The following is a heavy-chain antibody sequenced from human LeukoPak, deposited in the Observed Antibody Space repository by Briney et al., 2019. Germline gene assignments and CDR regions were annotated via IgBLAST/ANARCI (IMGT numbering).Heavy chain of an antibody. CDR2: IYYSGST. Sequence: PSETLSLTCTVSGGSISSYYWSWIRQPPGKGLEWIGYIYYSGSTNYNPSLKSRVTISVGTSKNQFSLKLSSVTAADTAVYYCARVNPNCSGGSCYSYYYYYMDVWGKGTTVTVSS. J-gene: IGHJ6*03. CDR3: ARVNPNCSGGSCYSYYYYYMDV. V-gene: IGHV4-59*01. CDR1: GGSISSYY. D-gene: IGHD2-15*01.